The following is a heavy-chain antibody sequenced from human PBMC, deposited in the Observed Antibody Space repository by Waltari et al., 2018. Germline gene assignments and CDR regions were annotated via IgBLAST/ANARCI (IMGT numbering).Heavy chain of an antibody. Sequence: QVLLVQSGADVKKPGASVKISCKASGYTFTSYFIHWVRQAPGQGLEWMGMINPSGGRTTYAQKFQGRVTMSTDTSTNTVYLQLSSLRPGTRPCYCARVPPDDGPHAFDIWGQGTVVTVSS. CDR1: GYTFTSYF. V-gene: IGHV1-46*01. CDR3: ARVPPDDGPHAFDI. J-gene: IGHJ3*02. CDR2: INPSGGRT. D-gene: IGHD2-8*01.